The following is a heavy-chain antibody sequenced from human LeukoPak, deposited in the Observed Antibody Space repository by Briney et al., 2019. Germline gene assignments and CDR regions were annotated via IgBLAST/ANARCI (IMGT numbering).Heavy chain of an antibody. D-gene: IGHD3-22*01. CDR2: IYYSGST. CDR3: ARDSSKTPIEYYYGMDV. J-gene: IGHJ6*02. CDR1: GGSISSGGYY. V-gene: IGHV4-31*03. Sequence: SETLSLTCTVSGGSISSGGYYWGWIRQHPGKGLEWIGYIYYSGSTYYNPSLKSRVTISVDTSKNQFSLKLSSVTAADTAVYYCARDSSKTPIEYYYGMDVWGQGTTVTVSS.